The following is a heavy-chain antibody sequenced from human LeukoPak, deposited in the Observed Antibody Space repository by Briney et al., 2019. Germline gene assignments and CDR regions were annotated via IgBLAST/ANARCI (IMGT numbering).Heavy chain of an antibody. Sequence: ASVKVSCKASGYTFTSYAMHWVRQAPGQRLEWMGWINAGNGNTKYSQEFQGRVTITADKSTSTAYMELSSLRSEDTAVYYCAASSTSCCYRIAPNWFDPWGQGTLVTVSS. CDR3: AASSTSCCYRIAPNWFDP. CDR1: GYTFTSYA. D-gene: IGHD2-2*01. V-gene: IGHV1-3*03. CDR2: INAGNGNT. J-gene: IGHJ5*02.